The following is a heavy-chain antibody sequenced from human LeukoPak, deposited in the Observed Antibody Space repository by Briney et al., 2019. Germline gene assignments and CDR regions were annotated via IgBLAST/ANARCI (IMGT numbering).Heavy chain of an antibody. J-gene: IGHJ4*02. CDR2: IYTSGST. Sequence: SETMSLTCSVSGDSITSGDSYWTWIRQPAGKGLEWIGLIYTSGSTKYNPSLQSRITISLDTSKNQFSLQLSSVTAADTAVYYCAREYGHWGQGTLVTVSS. CDR1: GDSITSGDSY. V-gene: IGHV4-61*02. D-gene: IGHD3-10*01. CDR3: AREYGH.